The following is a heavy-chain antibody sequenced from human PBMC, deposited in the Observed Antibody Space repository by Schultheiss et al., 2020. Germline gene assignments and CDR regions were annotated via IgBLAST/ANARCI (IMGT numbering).Heavy chain of an antibody. CDR2: IYYSGST. D-gene: IGHD3/OR15-3a*01. CDR1: GGSISSCGYY. J-gene: IGHJ6*02. V-gene: IGHV4-31*03. CDR3: ARVGPTGYYYYGMDV. Sequence: SETLSLTCTVSGGSISSCGYYWSWIRQHPGKGLEWIGYIYYSGSTYYNPSLKSRVTISVDTSKNQFSLKLISVTAADTAVYYCARVGPTGYYYYGMDVWGQGTTVNGYS.